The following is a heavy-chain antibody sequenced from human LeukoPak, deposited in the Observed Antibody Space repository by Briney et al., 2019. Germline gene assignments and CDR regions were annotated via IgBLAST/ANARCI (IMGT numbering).Heavy chain of an antibody. V-gene: IGHV1-2*02. J-gene: IGHJ4*02. CDR2: INPNSGGT. Sequence: ASVKVSCKASGYTFTGYYMHWVRQAPGQGLEWMGWINPNSGGTNYAQKFQGRVTMTRDTSTSTVYMELSSLRSEDTAVYYCARLGGEVGYYDSSGYFPFDYWGQGTLVTVSS. CDR3: ARLGGEVGYYDSSGYFPFDY. D-gene: IGHD3-22*01. CDR1: GYTFTGYY.